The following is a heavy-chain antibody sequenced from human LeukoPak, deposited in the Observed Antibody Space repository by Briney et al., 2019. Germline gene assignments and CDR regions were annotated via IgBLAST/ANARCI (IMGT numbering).Heavy chain of an antibody. CDR3: ARGGRPDY. CDR1: GFTFSSYA. D-gene: IGHD3-10*01. V-gene: IGHV3-7*01. Sequence: PGGSLRLSCAASGFTFSSYAVSWVRQAPGKGLECVANIKEDGREKYYVDSVKGRFTVSRDNAKNSLYLQMSSLKAEDTAVYYCARGGRPDYWGQGTLVTVSS. J-gene: IGHJ4*02. CDR2: IKEDGREK.